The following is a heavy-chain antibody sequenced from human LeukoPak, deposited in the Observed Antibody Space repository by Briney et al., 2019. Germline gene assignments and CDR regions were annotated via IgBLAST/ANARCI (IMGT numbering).Heavy chain of an antibody. CDR3: AREASEGFDF. Sequence: GGSLRLSCTASGFTFSGYSMNWIRQAPGKGLEWVSSFGTRSTSIYHAGSVKGRFAISRDNAKNSLYLQMNSLRAEDTALYYCAREASEGFDFWGQGTLVTVSS. D-gene: IGHD5-12*01. CDR1: GFTFSGYS. J-gene: IGHJ4*02. V-gene: IGHV3-21*01. CDR2: FGTRSTSI.